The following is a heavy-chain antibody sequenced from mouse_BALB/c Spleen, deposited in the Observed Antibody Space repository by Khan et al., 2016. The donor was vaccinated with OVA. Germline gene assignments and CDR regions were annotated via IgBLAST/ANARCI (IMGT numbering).Heavy chain of an antibody. CDR1: GYTFPDFV. Sequence: QVRLQQSGPELVKPGSSMKMSCKASGYTFPDFVLNWVKQRTGQGLEWIGQIFPGSGDTYYNEKFKGKATLTADESSKKVYMQHGSLTSEDSAVYFCARSVYGSLVYWGQGTTLTVSS. CDR2: IFPGSGDT. D-gene: IGHD1-1*01. CDR3: ARSVYGSLVY. J-gene: IGHJ2*01. V-gene: IGHV1-77*01.